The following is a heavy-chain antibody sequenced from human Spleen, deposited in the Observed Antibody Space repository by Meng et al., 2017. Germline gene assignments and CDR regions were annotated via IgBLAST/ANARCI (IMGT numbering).Heavy chain of an antibody. V-gene: IGHV4-34*01. D-gene: IGHD2-8*01. J-gene: IGHJ4*02. CDR3: GRGPTKMAHDFYY. CDR1: GGSFSGYY. Sequence: QVPLQQGGAGLLKPSEPLALSCVVSGGSFSGYYWSWNRQPPGKGLEWIGEINHSGSPNYNPSLGSRATISVDTSQNNLSLKLSFLTAADSAVYYCGRGPTKMAHDFYYWGQGTLVTVSS. CDR2: INHSGSP.